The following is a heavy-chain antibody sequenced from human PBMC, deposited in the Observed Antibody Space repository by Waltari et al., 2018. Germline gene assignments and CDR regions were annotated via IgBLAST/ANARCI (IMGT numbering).Heavy chain of an antibody. Sequence: EVQLVESGGGLVKPGGSLRLSCAASGFTFSSYSMNWVRRAPGKGVGWVSSISRSSSYIYYADSVKGLITISRDNVKNSLYLQMNRLRAEDTAVYYCARDRIAVAGRFDYWGQGTLVTVSS. CDR2: ISRSSSYI. CDR3: ARDRIAVAGRFDY. V-gene: IGHV3-21*01. D-gene: IGHD6-19*01. CDR1: GFTFSSYS. J-gene: IGHJ4*02.